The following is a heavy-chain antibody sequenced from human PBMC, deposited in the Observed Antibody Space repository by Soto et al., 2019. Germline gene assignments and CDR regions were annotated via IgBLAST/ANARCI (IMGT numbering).Heavy chain of an antibody. CDR2: ISSNGGST. CDR1: GFTFSSYA. J-gene: IGHJ4*02. D-gene: IGHD2-2*01. Sequence: GGSLRLSCAASGFTFSSYAMHWVRQAPGKGLEYVSAISSNGGSTYYVNSVKGRFTISRDNSKNTLYLQMGSLRAEDMAVYYCATDPRYCSSTSCPTNWGQGTLVTVSS. V-gene: IGHV3-64*01. CDR3: ATDPRYCSSTSCPTN.